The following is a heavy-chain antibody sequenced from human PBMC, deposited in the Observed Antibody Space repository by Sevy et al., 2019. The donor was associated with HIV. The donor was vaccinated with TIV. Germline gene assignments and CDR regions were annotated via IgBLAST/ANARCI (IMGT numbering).Heavy chain of an antibody. D-gene: IGHD3-10*01. CDR3: AKGVGVAPRDIISRLDY. Sequence: GGSLRLSCAASGFTFSSYGMHWVRQAPGKGLEWVAVISYDGSNKYYADSVKGRFTISRDNSKNTLYLQINSLRAEDTAVYYCAKGVGVAPRDIISRLDYWGQGTLVTVSS. J-gene: IGHJ4*02. CDR1: GFTFSSYG. V-gene: IGHV3-30*18. CDR2: ISYDGSNK.